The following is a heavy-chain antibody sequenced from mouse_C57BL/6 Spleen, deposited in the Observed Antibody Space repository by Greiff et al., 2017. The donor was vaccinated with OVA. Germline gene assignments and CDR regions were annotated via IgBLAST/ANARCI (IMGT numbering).Heavy chain of an antibody. Sequence: EVQLQQSGPELVKPGDSVKISCKASGYSFTGYFMNWVMQSHGKSLEWIGRINPYNGDTFYNQKFKGKATLTVDKSSSTAHMELRSLTSEDSAVYYCARPDYDYEDYAMDYWGQGTSVTVSS. J-gene: IGHJ4*01. CDR1: GYSFTGYF. V-gene: IGHV1-20*01. D-gene: IGHD2-4*01. CDR2: INPYNGDT. CDR3: ARPDYDYEDYAMDY.